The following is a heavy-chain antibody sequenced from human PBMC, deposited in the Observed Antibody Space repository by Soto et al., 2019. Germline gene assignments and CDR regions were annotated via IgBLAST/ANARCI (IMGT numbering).Heavy chain of an antibody. Sequence: QVQLVQSGAEVKKPGSSVKVSCKASGGTFSSYAISWVRQAPGQGLEWMGGIIPIFGTANYAQKFQGRVTITADESTSTAYMELSSLRSEDTAVYYCATISSSGWQVAGTRNWFDPWGQGTLVTVSS. D-gene: IGHD6-19*01. J-gene: IGHJ5*02. CDR2: IIPIFGTA. V-gene: IGHV1-69*01. CDR3: ATISSSGWQVAGTRNWFDP. CDR1: GGTFSSYA.